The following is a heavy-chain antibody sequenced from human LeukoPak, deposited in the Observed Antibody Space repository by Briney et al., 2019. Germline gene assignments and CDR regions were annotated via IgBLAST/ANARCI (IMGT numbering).Heavy chain of an antibody. CDR1: GFTFSSYG. CDR2: ISTRGDNT. CDR3: ARGSSGSFDY. J-gene: IGHJ4*02. D-gene: IGHD1-26*01. V-gene: IGHV3-23*01. Sequence: GGSLRLSCAASGFTFSSYGMIWVRQAPGKGLEWASAISTRGDNTYYADSVKGRFTISRDNSKNTPYLQMNSLIAEYTAVYYCARGSSGSFDYWGQGTLVNVSS.